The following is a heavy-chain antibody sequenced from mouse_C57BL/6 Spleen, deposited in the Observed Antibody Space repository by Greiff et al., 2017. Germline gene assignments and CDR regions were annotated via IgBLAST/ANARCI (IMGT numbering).Heavy chain of an antibody. V-gene: IGHV1-64*01. CDR2: IHPNSGST. Sequence: QVQLKQPGAELVKPGASVKLSCKASGYTFTSYWMHWVKQRPGQGLEWIGMIHPNSGSTNYNEKFKSKATLTVDKSSSTAYMQLSSLTSEDSAVYYCARLLYYEYDEGYYFDYWGQGTTLTVSS. CDR3: ARLLYYEYDEGYYFDY. CDR1: GYTFTSYW. J-gene: IGHJ2*01. D-gene: IGHD2-4*01.